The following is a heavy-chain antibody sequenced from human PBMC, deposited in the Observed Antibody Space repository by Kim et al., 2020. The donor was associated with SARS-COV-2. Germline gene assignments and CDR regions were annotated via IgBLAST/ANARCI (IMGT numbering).Heavy chain of an antibody. V-gene: IGHV4-31*02. Sequence: PSLKSRVTISVDTSKNQFSLKLSSVTAADTAVYYCARASHSYASESSYPFWGQGTLVTVSS. CDR3: ARASHSYASESSYPF. J-gene: IGHJ4*02. D-gene: IGHD3-10*01.